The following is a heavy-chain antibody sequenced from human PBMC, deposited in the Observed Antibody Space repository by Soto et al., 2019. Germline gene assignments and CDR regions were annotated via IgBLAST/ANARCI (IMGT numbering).Heavy chain of an antibody. J-gene: IGHJ5*02. CDR3: ARAYEGYCSGGSCYSGVHWFDP. CDR2: IIPILGIA. Sequence: QVQLVQSGAEVKKPGSSVKVSCKASGGTFSSYTISWVRQAPGQGLEWMGRIIPILGIANYAQKFQGRVTITADNSTSTAYMELSSLRSEDTAVYYCARAYEGYCSGGSCYSGVHWFDPWGQGTLVTVSS. D-gene: IGHD2-15*01. CDR1: GGTFSSYT. V-gene: IGHV1-69*02.